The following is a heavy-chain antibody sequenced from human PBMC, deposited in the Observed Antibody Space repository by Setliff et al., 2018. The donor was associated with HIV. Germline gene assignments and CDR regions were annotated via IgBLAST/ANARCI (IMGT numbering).Heavy chain of an antibody. V-gene: IGHV3-53*01. CDR3: ARGPSDSDYDDFYYYMDV. CDR2: IYTGGST. CDR1: QFTVRTNY. J-gene: IGHJ6*03. Sequence: QPGGSLRLSCAASQFTVRTNYMNWVRQAPGKGLEWVSVIYTGGSTYYADSVKGRFTISRDNSKNTVYLQMNSLRAEDTAVYYCARGPSDSDYDDFYYYMDVWGKGTTVTVSS. D-gene: IGHD4-17*01.